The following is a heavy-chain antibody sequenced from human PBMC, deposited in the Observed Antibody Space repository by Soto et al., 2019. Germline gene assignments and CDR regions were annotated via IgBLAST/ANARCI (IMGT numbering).Heavy chain of an antibody. J-gene: IGHJ6*02. CDR2: ISPKSGGA. D-gene: IGHD4-17*01. Sequence: ASVKVSCKAGGYTFSDYYIQWVRQAPGQGLEYMGWISPKSGGAAYAQKFQGWVTMTRDTSISTAYMELSRLRSDDTAVYYCARDMAYGGNSRGGYYYYYYGMDVWGQGTTVTVSS. CDR1: GYTFSDYY. CDR3: ARDMAYGGNSRGGYYYYYYGMDV. V-gene: IGHV1-2*04.